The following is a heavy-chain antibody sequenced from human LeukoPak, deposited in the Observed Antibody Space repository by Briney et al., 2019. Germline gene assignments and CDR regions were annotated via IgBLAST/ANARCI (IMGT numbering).Heavy chain of an antibody. Sequence: GASVKVSCKASGYKFTNYGVTGVRQARAQGLEWMGWSRPYNGNTNHAQNFQGRVTLTTATSTSSAYIHLRSLRSPATAVYYCATEGGWQPIAYGDSVYWGQRTLVTVSS. CDR3: ATEGGWQPIAYGDSVY. CDR2: SRPYNGNT. CDR1: GYKFTNYG. D-gene: IGHD4-17*01. J-gene: IGHJ4*02. V-gene: IGHV1-18*01.